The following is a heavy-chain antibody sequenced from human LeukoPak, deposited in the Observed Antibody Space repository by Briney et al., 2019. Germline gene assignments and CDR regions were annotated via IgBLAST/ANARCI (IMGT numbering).Heavy chain of an antibody. CDR1: GFTFSSYS. Sequence: GGSLRLSCAASGFTFSSYSMNWVRRAPGKGLEWVSYISSSSSTIYYADSVKGRFTISRDNAKNSLYLQMNSLRAEDTAVYYCARDLATTHPLGIFDYWGQGTLVTVSS. V-gene: IGHV3-48*01. J-gene: IGHJ4*02. CDR3: ARDLATTHPLGIFDY. D-gene: IGHD5-12*01. CDR2: ISSSSSTI.